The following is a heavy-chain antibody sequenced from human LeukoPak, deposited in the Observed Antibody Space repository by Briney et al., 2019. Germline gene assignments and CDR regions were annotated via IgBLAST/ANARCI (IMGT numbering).Heavy chain of an antibody. CDR1: GYTFTNYG. CDR2: ISAYNGNT. J-gene: IGHJ4*02. D-gene: IGHD6-13*01. CDR3: ARGPLAVAGSPLFY. Sequence: GASVEVSCKASGYTFTNYGITWVRQAPGQGLEWMGWISAYNGNTNYAQKVQGRVTLTTDTSTSTAYMELTRLRSDDTAVYYCARGPLAVAGSPLFYWGQGTLVTVSS. V-gene: IGHV1-18*01.